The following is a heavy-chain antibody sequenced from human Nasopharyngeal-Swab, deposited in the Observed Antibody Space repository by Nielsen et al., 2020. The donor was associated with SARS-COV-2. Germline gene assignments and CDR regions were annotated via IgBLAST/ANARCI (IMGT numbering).Heavy chain of an antibody. CDR3: AREGHYCSSTSCAYFDY. V-gene: IGHV7-4-1*02. CDR2: INTNTGNP. D-gene: IGHD2-2*01. Sequence: WVRQEPGQGLEWMGWINTNTGNPTYAQGFTGRFVFSLDTSVSTAYLQISSLKAEDTAVYYCAREGHYCSSTSCAYFDYWGQGTLVTVSS. J-gene: IGHJ4*02.